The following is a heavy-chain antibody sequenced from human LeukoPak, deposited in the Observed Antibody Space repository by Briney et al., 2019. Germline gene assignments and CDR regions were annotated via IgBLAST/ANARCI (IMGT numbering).Heavy chain of an antibody. V-gene: IGHV4-59*08. Sequence: SETLSLTCTVSGVSISSYHWSWIRQPPGKGLEWVGYIYYSGSTYYNPSLRSRLTILVDTSRNQFSLKLYSVTAADTAVYYCARHAGADGSNWSYFDYWGQGTLVTVSS. D-gene: IGHD6-13*01. CDR1: GVSISSYH. CDR2: IYYSGST. CDR3: ARHAGADGSNWSYFDY. J-gene: IGHJ4*02.